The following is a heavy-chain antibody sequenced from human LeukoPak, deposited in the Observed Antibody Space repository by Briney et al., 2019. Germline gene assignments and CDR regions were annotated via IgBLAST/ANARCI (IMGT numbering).Heavy chain of an antibody. J-gene: IGHJ3*02. CDR1: GFTFSTYI. CDR2: ISSSTGTV. V-gene: IGHV3-48*04. Sequence: GGSLRLSCAASGFTFSTYIMNWVRQAPGKGLEWVSYISSSTGTVYYADSVQGRFTISRDNAKNSLYLQMNSLRAEDTAVYYCAKDSDSLGYCSGGSCYSGAFDIWGQGTMVTVSS. D-gene: IGHD2-15*01. CDR3: AKDSDSLGYCSGGSCYSGAFDI.